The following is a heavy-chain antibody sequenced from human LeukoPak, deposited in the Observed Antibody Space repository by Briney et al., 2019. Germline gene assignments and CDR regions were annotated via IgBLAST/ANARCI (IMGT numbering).Heavy chain of an antibody. J-gene: IGHJ4*02. CDR1: GFTFSSYA. D-gene: IGHD5-12*01. CDR2: ISYDGSNK. V-gene: IGHV3-30*04. Sequence: PGGSLRLSCAASGFTFSSYAMHWVRQAPGKGLEWVAVISYDGSNKYYADSVKCRFTISRDNSKNTLYLQMNSLRAEDTAVYYCASGVATVRTFWNYWGQGTLVTVSS. CDR3: ASGVATVRTFWNY.